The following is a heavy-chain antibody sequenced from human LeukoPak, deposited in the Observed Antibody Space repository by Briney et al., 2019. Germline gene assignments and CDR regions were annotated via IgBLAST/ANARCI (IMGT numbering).Heavy chain of an antibody. Sequence: PSEPLSLTRAVYGGSFIGYYWSWIRQPPGKGLEGFGEINHSGSTNYNPSLKCRVTISVDTSKNQFSLKLSSVTAADTAVYYCARRYHVDTAMVYVTDYWGQGTLVTVSS. CDR2: INHSGST. J-gene: IGHJ4*02. V-gene: IGHV4-34*01. CDR3: ARRYHVDTAMVYVTDY. D-gene: IGHD5-18*01. CDR1: GGSFIGYY.